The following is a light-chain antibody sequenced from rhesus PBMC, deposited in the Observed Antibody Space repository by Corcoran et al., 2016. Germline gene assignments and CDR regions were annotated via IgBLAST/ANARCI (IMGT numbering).Light chain of an antibody. J-gene: IGKJ4*01. CDR2: KAA. CDR3: QQHNSYPPT. CDR1: QGISSY. V-gene: IGKV1-25*01. Sequence: DIQMTQSPSSLSASVGDTVTITCRASQGISSYLAWYQQKPGKAPKLLLYKAATLERGVPSRFSGSGSGTDFSLTISSLQPEDFATYYCQQHNSYPPTFGGGTKVEIK.